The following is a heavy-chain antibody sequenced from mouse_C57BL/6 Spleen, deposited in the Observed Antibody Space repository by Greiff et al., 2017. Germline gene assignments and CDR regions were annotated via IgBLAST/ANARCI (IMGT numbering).Heavy chain of an antibody. CDR3: ARDGDYGSSPWYFDY. D-gene: IGHD1-1*01. V-gene: IGHV5-4*01. CDR2: ISDGGSYT. CDR1: GFTFSSYA. J-gene: IGHJ2*01. Sequence: EVQVVESGGGLVKPGGSLKLSCAASGFTFSSYAMSWVRQTPEKRLEWVATISDGGSYTYYPDNVKGRFTISRDNAKNNLYLQMGHLKSEDTAIYDCARDGDYGSSPWYFDYWGQGTTLTVSS.